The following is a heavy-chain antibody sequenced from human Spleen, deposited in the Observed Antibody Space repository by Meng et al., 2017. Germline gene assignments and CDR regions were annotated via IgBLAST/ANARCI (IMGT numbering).Heavy chain of an antibody. J-gene: IGHJ3*02. Sequence: SETLSLTCTVSGGSISSYYWSWIRQPAGKGLEWIGRIYTSGSTNYNPSLKSRVTMSVDTSKNQFSLKLSPVTAADTAVYYCASEYYYDSSGYYGGDAFDIWGQGTMVTVSS. CDR2: IYTSGST. V-gene: IGHV4-4*07. CDR3: ASEYYYDSSGYYGGDAFDI. CDR1: GGSISSYY. D-gene: IGHD3-22*01.